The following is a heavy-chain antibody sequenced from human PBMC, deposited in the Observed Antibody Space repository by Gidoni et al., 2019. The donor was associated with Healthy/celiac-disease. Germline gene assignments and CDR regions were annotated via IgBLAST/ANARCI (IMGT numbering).Heavy chain of an antibody. D-gene: IGHD5-12*01. CDR3: ARVVAMALHQSYYYYYGMDV. V-gene: IGHV1-69*01. CDR1: GGPFSSYA. J-gene: IGHJ6*02. Sequence: QVQLVQSGAEVKKPGSSVKVSCQASGGPFSSYAISWVRQAPGQGLEWMGGIIPIFVTANYAQKFQGRVTITADESTSTAYMELSSLRSEDTAVYYCARVVAMALHQSYYYYYGMDVWGQGTTVTVSS. CDR2: IIPIFVTA.